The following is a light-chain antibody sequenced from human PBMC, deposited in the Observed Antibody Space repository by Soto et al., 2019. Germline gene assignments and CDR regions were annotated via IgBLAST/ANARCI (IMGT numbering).Light chain of an antibody. Sequence: QSVLTQPPSVSGAPGQRVTISCTGSSSNIGAGYDVHWYQQLPGTAPKLLIYGNSNRPSGVPDRFSGSKSGTSASLAITGLQDEDADDYCCQSYDSSLSGYVFGTGTKVTVL. J-gene: IGLJ1*01. CDR2: GNS. V-gene: IGLV1-40*01. CDR1: SSNIGAGYD. CDR3: QSYDSSLSGYV.